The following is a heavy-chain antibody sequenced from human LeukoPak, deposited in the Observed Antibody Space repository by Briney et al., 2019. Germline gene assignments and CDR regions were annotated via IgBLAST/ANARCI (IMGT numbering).Heavy chain of an antibody. CDR1: GYSFTAYY. Sequence: EASVKVSCKASGYSFTAYYMHWVRQAPGQGLEWMGWINPNSGGTNYAQKFQGRVTMTRDTSISTAYMELSRLRSDDTAVYYCAREIMDGYSDYWGQGTLVTVSS. CDR3: AREIMDGYSDY. V-gene: IGHV1-2*02. J-gene: IGHJ4*02. D-gene: IGHD5-24*01. CDR2: INPNSGGT.